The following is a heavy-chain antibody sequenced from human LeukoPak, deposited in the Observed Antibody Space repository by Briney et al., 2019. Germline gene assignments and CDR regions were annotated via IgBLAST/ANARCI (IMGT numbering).Heavy chain of an antibody. D-gene: IGHD4-23*01. V-gene: IGHV1-69*01. CDR3: ARERYGGNSGRAFDI. Sequence: GGSLRLSCAASGFTFSSYAISWVRQAPGQGLEWMGGIIPIFGTANYAQKFQGRVTITADESTSTAYMELSSLRSEDTAVYYCARERYGGNSGRAFDIWGQGTMVTVSS. CDR2: IIPIFGTA. CDR1: GFTFSSYA. J-gene: IGHJ3*02.